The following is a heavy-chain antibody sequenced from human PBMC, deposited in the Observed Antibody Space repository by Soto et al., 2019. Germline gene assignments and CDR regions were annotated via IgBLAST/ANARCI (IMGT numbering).Heavy chain of an antibody. CDR1: GFTFSSYW. J-gene: IGHJ4*01. Sequence: LRLSCAASGFTFSSYWMSWVRQAPGKGLQWVVNIKQDGSEKYYMDSVRGRFTVSRDNAKNSLYLQMNSLRAEDTAVYFCARVAYTYGWIYDYWGQGSLVTVSS. D-gene: IGHD2-2*02. V-gene: IGHV3-7*01. CDR3: ARVAYTYGWIYDY. CDR2: IKQDGSEK.